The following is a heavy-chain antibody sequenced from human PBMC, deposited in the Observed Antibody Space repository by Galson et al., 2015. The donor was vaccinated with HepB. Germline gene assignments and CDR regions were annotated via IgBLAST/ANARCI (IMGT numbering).Heavy chain of an antibody. CDR2: INSDGSTT. V-gene: IGHV3-74*01. CDR1: GFSFSNYW. Sequence: SLRLSCAASGFSFSNYWMHWVRQTPGKGLVWVSRINSDGSTTGYADSVKGRFTISRDNAKNTLYLQMNTLTVEDTAMYYCTSTMVPQFDYGGQGALVTVSS. CDR3: TSTMVPQFDY. J-gene: IGHJ4*02. D-gene: IGHD4-23*01.